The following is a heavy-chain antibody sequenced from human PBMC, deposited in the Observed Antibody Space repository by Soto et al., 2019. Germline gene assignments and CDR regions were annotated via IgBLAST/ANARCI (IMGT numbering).Heavy chain of an antibody. CDR1: VGSIKTYY. Sequence: PAETLTVPGTVSVGSIKTYYSSWIRQAAGKGLAWIGVIYIGGSINYNPSLMSRVSVSVDMSKNQFSLKLSSVTAADTAVYSRARGPGGSGQFSLDYWGQGTLVTVSS. V-gene: IGHV4-4*07. J-gene: IGHJ4*02. CDR2: IYIGGSI. D-gene: IGHD3-16*01. CDR3: ARGPGGSGQFSLDY.